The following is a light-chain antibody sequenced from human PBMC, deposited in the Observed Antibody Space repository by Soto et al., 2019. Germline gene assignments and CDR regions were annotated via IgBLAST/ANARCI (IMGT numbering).Light chain of an antibody. J-gene: IGKJ1*01. V-gene: IGKV1-5*03. CDR1: ESLDDW. CDR2: KAS. CDR3: QQYKTFWM. Sequence: DIQMTQSPSTLSASVGDRVIITCRANESLDDWMAWYQHKPGRAPSLLIYKASTLHTVVPSRFSGSGSGTEFTLTITSLQPEDFGTYYCQQYKTFWMFGQGTKVEI.